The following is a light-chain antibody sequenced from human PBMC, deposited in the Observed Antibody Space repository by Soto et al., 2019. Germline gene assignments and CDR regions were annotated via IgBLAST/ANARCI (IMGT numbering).Light chain of an antibody. V-gene: IGKV3-20*01. J-gene: IGKJ5*01. CDR1: QSVSSSF. Sequence: EIVLTQSPATLSFSPGERATLSCRASQSVSSSFLAWYQQKPGQAPRLLIYGASSRATGIPDRFSGTGSETDFTLTISRLEREDFAVYYCQQYDNSPITFGQGTRLEIK. CDR3: QQYDNSPIT. CDR2: GAS.